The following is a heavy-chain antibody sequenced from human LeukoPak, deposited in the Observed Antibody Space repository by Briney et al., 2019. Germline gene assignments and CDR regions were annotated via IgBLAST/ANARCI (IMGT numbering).Heavy chain of an antibody. V-gene: IGHV1-3*03. J-gene: IGHJ4*02. CDR1: GYTFTSYA. Sequence: AASVKVSCKASGYTFTSYAMHWVRQAPGQRHEWMGWINAGNGNTKYSQEFQGRVTITRDTSASTAYMELSSLRSEDMAVYYCARANRISGYYPDFDYWGQGTLVTVSS. CDR2: INAGNGNT. D-gene: IGHD3-22*01. CDR3: ARANRISGYYPDFDY.